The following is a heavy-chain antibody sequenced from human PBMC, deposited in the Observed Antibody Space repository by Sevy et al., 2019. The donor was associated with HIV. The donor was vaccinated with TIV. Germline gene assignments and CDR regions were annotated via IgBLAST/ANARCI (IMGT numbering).Heavy chain of an antibody. Sequence: GGSLRLSCTASGFTFGDYAMSWVRQAPGKGLEWVGFIRSKAYGGTTKYAASVKGRFIISRDDSKSIAYLQMNSLKTGDTAVYYCTRVRSSSFFDYWGQGTLVTVSS. CDR2: IRSKAYGGTT. J-gene: IGHJ4*02. D-gene: IGHD6-13*01. CDR1: GFTFGDYA. CDR3: TRVRSSSFFDY. V-gene: IGHV3-49*04.